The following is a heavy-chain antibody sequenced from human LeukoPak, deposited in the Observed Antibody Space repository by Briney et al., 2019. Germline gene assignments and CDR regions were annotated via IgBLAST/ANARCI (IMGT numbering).Heavy chain of an antibody. CDR2: INHSGST. D-gene: IGHD2-2*01. CDR3: ARPGYCSSTSCQDAFDI. V-gene: IGHV4-34*01. CDR1: GGSFRGYY. Sequence: PSETLSLTCAVYGGSFRGYYWSWIRQPPGKGLEWIGEINHSGSTNCNPSLKSRVTISIDTSKNQFSLSLSSVTAADTAVYSCARPGYCSSTSCQDAFDIWGQGTMVTVSS. J-gene: IGHJ3*02.